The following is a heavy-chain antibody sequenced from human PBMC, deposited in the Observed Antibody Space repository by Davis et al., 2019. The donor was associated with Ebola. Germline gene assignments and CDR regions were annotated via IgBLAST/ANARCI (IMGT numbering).Heavy chain of an antibody. CDR2: VIDSGNS. D-gene: IGHD5-24*01. CDR3: ARVDDYYYGMDV. V-gene: IGHV4-34*12. Sequence: SETLSLTCAVYGGSFSGYYWSWVRQSPGKGLEWIGEVIDSGNSNYNPSLKGRVSVSVDTSKNQFSLKLSSVTAADTAVYYCARVDDYYYGMDVWGQGTTVTVSS. J-gene: IGHJ6*02. CDR1: GGSFSGYY.